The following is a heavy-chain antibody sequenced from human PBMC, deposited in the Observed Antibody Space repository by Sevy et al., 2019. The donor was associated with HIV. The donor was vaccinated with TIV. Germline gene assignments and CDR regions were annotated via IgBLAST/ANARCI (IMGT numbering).Heavy chain of an antibody. J-gene: IGHJ4*02. D-gene: IGHD3-10*01. CDR2: IGSRGGNT. CDR1: GFTFNDHV. V-gene: IGHV3-23*01. CDR3: ATSYYYGSGVYYNGFDY. Sequence: GGSLRLSCAASGFTFNDHVMSWVRQAPGKGLEWVSTIGSRGGNTYYGDSVKGRFIISRDTSKNTLFLQMSSLRAEDTAVYYCATSYYYGSGVYYNGFDYWGQGTLVTLSS.